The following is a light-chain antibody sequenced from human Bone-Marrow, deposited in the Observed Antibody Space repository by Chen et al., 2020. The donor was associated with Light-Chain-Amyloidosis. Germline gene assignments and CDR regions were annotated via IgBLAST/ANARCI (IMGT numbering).Light chain of an antibody. Sequence: SYELTQPPSVSVSPGQTARITCSGDDLPTKYAYWYQQKPGQAPVLVIHRDTERPSGISDRFSGSSSGTTATLTISGVQAEDEADYPCQSADSSGTYEVIFGGGTKLTVL. J-gene: IGLJ2*01. CDR3: QSADSSGTYEVI. CDR1: DLPTKY. V-gene: IGLV3-25*03. CDR2: RDT.